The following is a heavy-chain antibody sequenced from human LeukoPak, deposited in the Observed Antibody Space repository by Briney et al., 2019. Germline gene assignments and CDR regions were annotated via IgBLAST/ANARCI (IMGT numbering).Heavy chain of an antibody. CDR3: ATNPSSGYGSIKNYYYYYGMDV. D-gene: IGHD5-12*01. CDR2: FDPEDGET. Sequence: GASVKVSCKVSGYTLTELSMHWVRQAPGKGLGWMGGFDPEDGETICAQKSQGRVTMTEDTSTDTAYMELSSLRSEDTAVYYCATNPSSGYGSIKNYYYYYGMDVWGQGTTVTVSS. CDR1: GYTLTELS. J-gene: IGHJ6*02. V-gene: IGHV1-24*01.